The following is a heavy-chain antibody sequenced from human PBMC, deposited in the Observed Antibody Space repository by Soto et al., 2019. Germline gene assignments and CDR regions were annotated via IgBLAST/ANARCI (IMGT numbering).Heavy chain of an antibody. V-gene: IGHV1-69*06. CDR2: IIPISDTA. Sequence: SVKVSCKASGGTFSSYAISWVRQAPGQGLEWMGGIIPISDTANYAHKFQGRVTITAVKSTSTAYMEVSGLRSDDTAVYRCARGGYSGYDYAAYYYDMDVWGLGTTVTIS. CDR3: ARGGYSGYDYAAYYYDMDV. D-gene: IGHD5-12*01. J-gene: IGHJ6*02. CDR1: GGTFSSYA.